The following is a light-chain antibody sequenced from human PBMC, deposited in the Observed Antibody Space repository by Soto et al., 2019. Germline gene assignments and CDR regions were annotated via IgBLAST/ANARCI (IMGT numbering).Light chain of an antibody. CDR3: HQRQSWPRT. J-gene: IGKJ1*01. CDR2: QTS. V-gene: IGKV3-11*01. CDR1: QYINTR. Sequence: IWLTQSPATLSSFPCDIVTLSCRASQYINTRLAWYQHRPGQAPRLLIYQTSIRAAGIPARFSASGSGTDFTLTISDVQPEDFALYYCHQRQSWPRTFGQGTKVDIK.